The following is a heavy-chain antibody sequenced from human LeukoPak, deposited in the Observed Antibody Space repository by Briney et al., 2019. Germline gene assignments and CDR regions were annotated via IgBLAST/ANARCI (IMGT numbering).Heavy chain of an antibody. Sequence: GGSLRLSCTASGFTFSSYGMSWVRQAPGKGLEWVSTISGSGDRTYYADSVKGRFTISRDNSKNTLFLHMNSLRAEDTAVYSCAKGYYGSGSYGWFDYWGQGTLVTVSS. CDR3: AKGYYGSGSYGWFDY. CDR2: ISGSGDRT. CDR1: GFTFSSYG. J-gene: IGHJ4*02. V-gene: IGHV3-23*01. D-gene: IGHD3-10*01.